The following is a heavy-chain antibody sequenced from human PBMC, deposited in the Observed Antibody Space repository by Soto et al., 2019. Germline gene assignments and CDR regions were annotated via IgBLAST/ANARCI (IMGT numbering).Heavy chain of an antibody. CDR3: ARSRGGVIGGWPPFDY. Sequence: SVKVSCKASGGTFSSYAISWVRQAPGQGLEWMGGSIPIFGTANYAQKVQGRVTITADKSTSTAYMELSSLRSEDTAGYYCARSRGGVIGGWPPFDYWGQGTLVTVSS. D-gene: IGHD3-16*01. V-gene: IGHV1-69*06. CDR2: SIPIFGTA. J-gene: IGHJ4*02. CDR1: GGTFSSYA.